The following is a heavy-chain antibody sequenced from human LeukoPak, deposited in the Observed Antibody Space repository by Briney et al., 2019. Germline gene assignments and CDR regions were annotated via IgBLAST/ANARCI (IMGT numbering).Heavy chain of an antibody. V-gene: IGHV1-18*01. CDR3: ARAWHRRIPTLRLYYYYMDV. Sequence: WASVKVSCKACGYTFTSYGISWLRQPPGQGLEWMGWISAYKWNAHYAQKLQGRVTMTTETSTSTAYMELRSLISDDTAVYYCARAWHRRIPTLRLYYYYMDVWGKGTTVTVSS. CDR2: ISAYKWNA. CDR1: GYTFTSYG. J-gene: IGHJ6*03. D-gene: IGHD2-15*01.